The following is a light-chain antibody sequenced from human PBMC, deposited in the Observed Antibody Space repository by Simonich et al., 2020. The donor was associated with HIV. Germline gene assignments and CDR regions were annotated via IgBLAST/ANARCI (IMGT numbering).Light chain of an antibody. J-gene: IGLJ3*02. CDR3: AAWDDSLNGRV. CDR2: SNN. CDR1: SSNIVSNT. V-gene: IGLV1-44*01. Sequence: QSVLTQPPSASGTPGQRATTPCSGSSSNIVSNTVNWYQQLPATAPKLLIYSNNQRPSWVPDRFSGAKTGTTASLAISGLQSEDESDYYCAAWDDSLNGRVFGGGTKLTVL.